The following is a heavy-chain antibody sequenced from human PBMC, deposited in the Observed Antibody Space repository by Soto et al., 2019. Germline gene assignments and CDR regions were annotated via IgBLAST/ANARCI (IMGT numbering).Heavy chain of an antibody. Sequence: QVQLQESGPGLVKPSQTLSLTCTVSGGSISNGYYSWSWIRQSPEKGLEWIGHIYSGVSTYSNPSLNGRLNISIDTSKSQFSLGLSSGTAADTAVYYCARGPSGDKVDYWGQGTLVTVSS. J-gene: IGHJ4*02. CDR2: IYSGVST. CDR1: GGSISNGYYS. CDR3: ARGPSGDKVDY. V-gene: IGHV4-30-4*01. D-gene: IGHD7-27*01.